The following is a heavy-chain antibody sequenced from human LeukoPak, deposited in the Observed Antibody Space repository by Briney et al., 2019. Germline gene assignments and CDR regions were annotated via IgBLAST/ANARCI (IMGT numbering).Heavy chain of an antibody. J-gene: IGHJ4*02. Sequence: SETLSLTCTVSGGSISSGCYYWGWIRQPPGKGLEWIGTIYYSGGAYYNPSLKSRVTISVDTSKNQFSLMLSSVTAADTAMYYCGRVIGYYDRSGYLLDYWGQGTLVTVSS. CDR2: IYYSGGA. CDR1: GGSISSGCYY. CDR3: GRVIGYYDRSGYLLDY. V-gene: IGHV4-39*01. D-gene: IGHD3-22*01.